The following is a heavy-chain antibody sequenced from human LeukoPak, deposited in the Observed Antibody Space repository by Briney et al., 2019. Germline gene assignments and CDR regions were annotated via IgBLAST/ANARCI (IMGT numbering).Heavy chain of an antibody. CDR2: IYYSGST. Sequence: SETLSLTCTVSGGSIISYYWSWIRQPPGKGLEWIGYIYYSGSTNYNPSLKSRVTISVDTSKNQFSLKLSSVTAADTAVYYCASQYYYDSSGYVYWGQGTLVTVSS. CDR1: GGSIISYY. V-gene: IGHV4-59*01. J-gene: IGHJ4*02. CDR3: ASQYYYDSSGYVY. D-gene: IGHD3-22*01.